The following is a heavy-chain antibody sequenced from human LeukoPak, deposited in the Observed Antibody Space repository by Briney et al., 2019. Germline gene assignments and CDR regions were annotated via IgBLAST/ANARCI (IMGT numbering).Heavy chain of an antibody. Sequence: SETLSLTCAVSGGSISSGGYSWSWIRQPPGKGLEWIGYIYHSGSTYYNPSLKSRVTISVDRFKNQFSLKLSSVTAADTAVYYCARAAVTTYQYYFDYWGQETLVTVSS. V-gene: IGHV4-30-2*01. CDR2: IYHSGST. J-gene: IGHJ4*02. D-gene: IGHD4-17*01. CDR1: GGSISSGGYS. CDR3: ARAAVTTYQYYFDY.